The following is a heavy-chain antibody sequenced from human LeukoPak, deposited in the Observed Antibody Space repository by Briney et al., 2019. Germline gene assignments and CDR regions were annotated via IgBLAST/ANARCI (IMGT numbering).Heavy chain of an antibody. J-gene: IGHJ4*02. CDR2: ISDSGGST. Sequence: GGSLRLSCAASGFTFSSYAMSWVRQAPGKGLEWVSAISDSGGSTYYADSVKGRFTISRDNSKNTLYLQMNSLRAEDTAVYYCAKTPVWSGYYNYWGQGTLVTVSS. V-gene: IGHV3-23*01. CDR3: AKTPVWSGYYNY. CDR1: GFTFSSYA. D-gene: IGHD3-3*01.